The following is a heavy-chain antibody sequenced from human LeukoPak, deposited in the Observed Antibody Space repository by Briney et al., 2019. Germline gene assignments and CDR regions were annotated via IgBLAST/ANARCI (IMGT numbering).Heavy chain of an antibody. J-gene: IGHJ3*02. CDR1: GYTFTSYG. V-gene: IGHV1-18*01. CDR3: AREPGSDFWSGDAFDI. Sequence: ASVKVSCKASGYTFTSYGISWVRQAPGQGLEWMGWISAYNGNTNYARKLQGRVTMTTDTSTSTAYMELRSLRSDDTAVYYCAREPGSDFWSGDAFDIWGQGTMVTVSS. CDR2: ISAYNGNT. D-gene: IGHD3-3*01.